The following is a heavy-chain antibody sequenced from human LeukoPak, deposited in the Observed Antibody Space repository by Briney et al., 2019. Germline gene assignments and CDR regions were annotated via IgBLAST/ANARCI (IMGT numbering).Heavy chain of an antibody. CDR2: IHYSGST. CDR3: AREGQWLPDWFDP. V-gene: IGHV4-59*01. CDR1: GGSISGYY. J-gene: IGHJ5*02. Sequence: SETLSLTCTVSGGSISGYYWSWIRQPPGQGLEWIGYIHYSGSTNYNPSLKGRVTIPLDMSKNQFSLKLNSMTAADTAVYYCAREGQWLPDWFDPWGQGTLVTVSS. D-gene: IGHD6-19*01.